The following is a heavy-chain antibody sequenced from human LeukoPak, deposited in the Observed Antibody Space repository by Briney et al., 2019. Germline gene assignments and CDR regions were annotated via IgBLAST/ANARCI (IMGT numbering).Heavy chain of an antibody. Sequence: PGGSLRLSCAASGFSFSIYAMTWVRQAPGKGLEWVSSIDAGGGDTYHSDSVKGRFTIPRDNSMNTLYLQMNSLRADDTAVYYCGRPTKYWLVRGNGVDVWGQGTTVTVSS. J-gene: IGHJ6*02. CDR1: GFSFSIYA. V-gene: IGHV3-23*01. D-gene: IGHD6-19*01. CDR2: IDAGGGDT. CDR3: GRPTKYWLVRGNGVDV.